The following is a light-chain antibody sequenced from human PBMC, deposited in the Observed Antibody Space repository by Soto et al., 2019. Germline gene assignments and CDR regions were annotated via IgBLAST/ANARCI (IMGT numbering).Light chain of an antibody. CDR2: VAS. Sequence: DIQMTQSPSSLSASVGDRVTITRRASQGISSYLAWSQQKPGKVPKLLIYVASTLQSGVPSRVSGSGSGTDFILTISSLQPEDVASYYCQKYNSAPPTTFGQGTRLEIK. CDR1: QGISSY. V-gene: IGKV1-27*01. CDR3: QKYNSAPPTT. J-gene: IGKJ5*01.